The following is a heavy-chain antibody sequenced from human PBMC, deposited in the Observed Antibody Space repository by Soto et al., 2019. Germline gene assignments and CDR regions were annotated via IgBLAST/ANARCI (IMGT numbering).Heavy chain of an antibody. CDR3: ARTESCYYHYMDV. CDR1: GYSFTSYW. J-gene: IGHJ6*03. V-gene: IGHV5-51*01. Sequence: PGESLKISCKGSGYSFTSYWIGWVRQMPGKGLEWMGIIYPGDSDTRYSPSFQGQVTISADKSISTAYLQWSSLKASDTAMYYCARTESCYYHYMDVWGKGTTVTVSS. CDR2: IYPGDSDT.